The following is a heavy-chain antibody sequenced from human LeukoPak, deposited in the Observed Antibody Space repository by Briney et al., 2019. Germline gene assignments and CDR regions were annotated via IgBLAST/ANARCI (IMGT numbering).Heavy chain of an antibody. CDR3: ARDRNYGDSTYDAFDI. V-gene: IGHV4-30-4*01. D-gene: IGHD4-17*01. J-gene: IGHJ3*02. CDR1: GDSFSSGDYY. Sequence: SETLSLTCTVSGDSFSSGDYYWSWIRQPPGKGLEWIGYIYYSGSTYYNPSLKSRVTISVDTSKNQFSLRVSSVTAADTAVYYCARDRNYGDSTYDAFDIWGQGTMVTVSS. CDR2: IYYSGST.